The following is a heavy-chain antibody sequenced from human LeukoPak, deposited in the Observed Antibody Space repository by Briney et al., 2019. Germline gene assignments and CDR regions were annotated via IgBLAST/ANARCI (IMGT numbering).Heavy chain of an antibody. CDR1: GFTLSNYW. V-gene: IGHV3-7*01. J-gene: IGHJ6*03. CDR3: ARDGNDILTGYYYYYYYMDV. Sequence: PGGSLRLSCAASGFTLSNYWMTWVRQAPGKGLEWVANIKQDGSEKYYVDSVKGRFTISRDNAKNSLYLQMNSLRAEDTAVYYCARDGNDILTGYYYYYYYMDVWGKGTTVTVSS. CDR2: IKQDGSEK. D-gene: IGHD3-9*01.